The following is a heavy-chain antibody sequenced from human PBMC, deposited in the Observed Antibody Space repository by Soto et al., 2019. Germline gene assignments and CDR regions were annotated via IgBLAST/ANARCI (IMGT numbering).Heavy chain of an antibody. CDR1: GFTFSSYS. J-gene: IGHJ6*02. V-gene: IGHV3-21*01. Sequence: GGSLRLSCAASGFTFSSYSMNWVRQAPGKGLEWVSSISSSSSYIYYADSVKGRFTISRDNAKNSLYLQMNSLRAEDTAVYYCARDHGYCSGGSCFPVGMDVWGQGTTVTVSS. CDR3: ARDHGYCSGGSCFPVGMDV. CDR2: ISSSSSYI. D-gene: IGHD2-15*01.